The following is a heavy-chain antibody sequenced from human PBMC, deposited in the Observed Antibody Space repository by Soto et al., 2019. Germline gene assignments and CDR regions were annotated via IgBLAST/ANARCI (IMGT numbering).Heavy chain of an antibody. V-gene: IGHV1-46*01. D-gene: IGHD1-20*01. Sequence: QVQLVQSGAEVKKPGTSVKVSCKASGYIFSNYYMHWVRQAPGQGLEWMGVFNPSGDATHYAQSFQGRVSVTRDTSTSTVYMELSTLTSEDTAVYYCARRGMYKIGFDTWGQGTMVTVYS. CDR1: GYIFSNYY. CDR3: ARRGMYKIGFDT. J-gene: IGHJ3*02. CDR2: FNPSGDAT.